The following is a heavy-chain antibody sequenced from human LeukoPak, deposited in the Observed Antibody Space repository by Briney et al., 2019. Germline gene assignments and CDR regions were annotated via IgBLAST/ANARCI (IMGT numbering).Heavy chain of an antibody. CDR2: IWYDGNNK. CDR3: ARDRGNGAVAGTGFDH. CDR1: GFTFGSYG. J-gene: IGHJ4*02. D-gene: IGHD6-19*01. V-gene: IGHV3-33*01. Sequence: GGSLRLSCAASGFTFGSYGMHWVRQAPGKGLEWVALIWYDGNNKECADSVKGRFTISRDNSKNTLFLQMNSLRAEDTAVYYCARDRGNGAVAGTGFDHWGQGTLVTVFS.